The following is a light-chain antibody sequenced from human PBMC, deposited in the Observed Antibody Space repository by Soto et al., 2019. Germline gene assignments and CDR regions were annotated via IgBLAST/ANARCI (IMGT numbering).Light chain of an antibody. Sequence: QSALTQPRSVSGSPGQSVTISCTGTSCDVGAYNYVSWYQQHPGKAPKLMIYDVSKRPSGVPDRFSGSKSGNTASLTISGLQAEDEADYYCCSCAGTITYVFGTGTKVTVL. CDR3: CSCAGTITYV. CDR1: SCDVGAYNY. CDR2: DVS. V-gene: IGLV2-11*01. J-gene: IGLJ1*01.